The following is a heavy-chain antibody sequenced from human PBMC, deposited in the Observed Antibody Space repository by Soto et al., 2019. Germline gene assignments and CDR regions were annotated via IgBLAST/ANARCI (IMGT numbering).Heavy chain of an antibody. CDR2: IIPIFGTA. D-gene: IGHD1-7*01. V-gene: IGHV1-69*13. CDR3: RTSAPYYYYGMDV. CDR1: GGTFSSYA. J-gene: IGHJ6*02. Sequence: SVKVSCKASGGTFSSYAISCVRQAPGQGLEWMGGIIPIFGTANYAQKFQGRVTITADESTSTAYMELSSLRSEDTAVYYCRTSAPYYYYGMDVWGQGTTVTVSS.